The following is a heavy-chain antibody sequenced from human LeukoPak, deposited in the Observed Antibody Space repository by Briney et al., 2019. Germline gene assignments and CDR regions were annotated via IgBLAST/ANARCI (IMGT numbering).Heavy chain of an antibody. CDR2: INNDGNST. CDR3: ARSSPALYP. CDR1: GFSFSNYW. Sequence: GGSLRLSWAAAGFSFSNYWMHWVRQAPGKGLVWVSRINNDGNSTSYADSVKGRFTISRDNAKNTLYLQMNSLRAEDTAVYYCARSSPALYPWGQGTLVTVSS. D-gene: IGHD2-2*01. J-gene: IGHJ5*02. V-gene: IGHV3-74*01.